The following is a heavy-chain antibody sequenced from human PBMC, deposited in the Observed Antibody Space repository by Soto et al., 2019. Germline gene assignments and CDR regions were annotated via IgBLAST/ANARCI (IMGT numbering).Heavy chain of an antibody. Sequence: VSVKVSCKSSGFTFTSYAIHWLRQAPGQRPQWMGWINGGSGNTKYSQDFQGRVTFTRDTFATTAYLEHSSLRSENTAVYYCARVPPWGNSAGDYYIQHYDSWGQGTPVTVSS. CDR2: INGGSGNT. V-gene: IGHV1-3*01. CDR1: GFTFTSYA. CDR3: ARVPPWGNSAGDYYIQHYDS. D-gene: IGHD3-10*01. J-gene: IGHJ4*02.